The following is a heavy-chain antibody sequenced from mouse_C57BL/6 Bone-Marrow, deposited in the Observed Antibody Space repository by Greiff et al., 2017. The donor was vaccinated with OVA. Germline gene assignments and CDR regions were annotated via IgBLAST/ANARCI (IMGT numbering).Heavy chain of an antibody. CDR2: IDPEDGDT. J-gene: IGHJ2*03. CDR3: TTDYYGSSDY. V-gene: IGHV14-1*01. D-gene: IGHD1-1*01. CDR1: GFTIKDYY. Sequence: EVKLQESGAGLVRPGDSVKLSCTASGFTIKDYYMHWVKQTPEQGLEWIGRIDPEDGDTEYAATLQGKATMTEDTSSNTAYMQLSSRTTEDNTVYYCTTDYYGSSDYWGQGTGLTVSS.